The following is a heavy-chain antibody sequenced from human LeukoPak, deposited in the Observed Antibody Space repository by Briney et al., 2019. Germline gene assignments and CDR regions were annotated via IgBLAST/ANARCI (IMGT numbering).Heavy chain of an antibody. J-gene: IGHJ4*02. D-gene: IGHD3-22*01. CDR2: IYYSGST. CDR3: ARVRYDSSGYYSFHFDY. CDR1: GGSISSGDYY. V-gene: IGHV4-30-4*08. Sequence: PSQTLSLTCTVSGGSISSGDYYWSWIRQPPGKGLEWIGYIYYSGSTYYNPSLKSRVTISVDTSKNQFSLKLSSVTAADTAVYYCARVRYDSSGYYSFHFDYWGQGTLVTVPS.